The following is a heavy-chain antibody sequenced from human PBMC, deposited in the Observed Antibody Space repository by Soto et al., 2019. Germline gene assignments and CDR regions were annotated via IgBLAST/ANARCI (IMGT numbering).Heavy chain of an antibody. CDR3: AREERGYSGYDSRYYFDY. D-gene: IGHD5-12*01. J-gene: IGHJ4*02. CDR1: GDSVSSNSAA. V-gene: IGHV6-1*01. CDR2: TYYRSKWYN. Sequence: SQTLSLTCAISGDSVSSNSAAWNWIRQSPSRGLEWLGRTYYRSKWYNDYAVSVKSRITINPDTSKNQFSLQLNSVTPEDTAVYYCAREERGYSGYDSRYYFDYWGQGTLVTAPQ.